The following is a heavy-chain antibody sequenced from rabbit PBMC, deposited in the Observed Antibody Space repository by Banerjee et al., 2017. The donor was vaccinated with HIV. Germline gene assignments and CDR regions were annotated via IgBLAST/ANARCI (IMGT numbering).Heavy chain of an antibody. CDR1: GIDFSSYYY. V-gene: IGHV1S45*01. D-gene: IGHD1-1*01. CDR2: IYNGDGST. Sequence: QAQLEESGGGLVKPGGTLTLTCKASGIDFSSYYYMRWVRQAPGKGLEWIACIYNGDGSTDYASWVNGRFTISKTSSTTVTLQMTSLTAADTATYFCARPSSRGYYSSDDFKLWGPGTL. J-gene: IGHJ4*01. CDR3: ARPSSRGYYSSDDFKL.